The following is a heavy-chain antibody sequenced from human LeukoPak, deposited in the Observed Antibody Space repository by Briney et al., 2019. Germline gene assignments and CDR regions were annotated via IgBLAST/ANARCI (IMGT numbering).Heavy chain of an antibody. D-gene: IGHD6-19*01. Sequence: SGPGLVKPSETLSLTCTVSGGGLSYYWGWIRQAPGKGLEWIGTIFYSGNTYYNPSLKSRVTMSIDTSKKQFSLNLTSVTAADTALYYCARGSSGWHWRAFDVWGQGTVGTVSS. V-gene: IGHV4-39*07. CDR3: ARGSSGWHWRAFDV. CDR2: IFYSGNT. CDR1: GGGLSYY. J-gene: IGHJ3*01.